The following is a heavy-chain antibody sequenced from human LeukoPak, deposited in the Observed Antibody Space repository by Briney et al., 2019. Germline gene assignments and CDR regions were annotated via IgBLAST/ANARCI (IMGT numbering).Heavy chain of an antibody. V-gene: IGHV1-8*03. Sequence: ASVKVSCKASGYTFTSYDINWVRQATGQGLEWMGWMNPNSGNTGYAQKFQGRVTITRNTSISTAYMELRRLRSDDTAVYYCARDIVGALDAFDIWGQGTMVTVSS. CDR1: GYTFTSYD. D-gene: IGHD1-26*01. J-gene: IGHJ3*02. CDR2: MNPNSGNT. CDR3: ARDIVGALDAFDI.